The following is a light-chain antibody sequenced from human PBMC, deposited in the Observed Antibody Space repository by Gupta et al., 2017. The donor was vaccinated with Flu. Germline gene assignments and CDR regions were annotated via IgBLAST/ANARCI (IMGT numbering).Light chain of an antibody. J-gene: IGKJ5*01. Sequence: DIQMTQSPSSLSASVGDRVTITCRASQSISSYLNWYQQKPGKAPKLLIYAASSLQSGVPSRFSGSGSGTDFTLTISSLQPEDFATYYCQQSYSTPITFDQGTRPEIK. CDR2: AAS. CDR1: QSISSY. CDR3: QQSYSTPIT. V-gene: IGKV1-39*01.